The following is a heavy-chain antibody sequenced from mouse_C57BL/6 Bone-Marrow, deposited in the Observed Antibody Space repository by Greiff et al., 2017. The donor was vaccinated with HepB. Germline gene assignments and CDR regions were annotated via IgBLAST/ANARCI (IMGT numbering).Heavy chain of an antibody. V-gene: IGHV1-81*01. CDR1: GYTFTSYG. CDR2: IYPRSGNT. D-gene: IGHD2-3*01. CDR3: ARCSPSYDTMDY. Sequence: QVQLQQSGAELARPGASVKLSCKASGYTFTSYGISWVKQRTGQGLEWIGEIYPRSGNTYYNEKFKGKATLTADKSSSTAYMELRSLTSEDSAVYFWARCSPSYDTMDYWGQGTSVTVSS. J-gene: IGHJ4*01.